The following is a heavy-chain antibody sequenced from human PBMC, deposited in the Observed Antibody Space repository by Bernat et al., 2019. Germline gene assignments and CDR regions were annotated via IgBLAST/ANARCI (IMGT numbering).Heavy chain of an antibody. Sequence: VQLLESGGGLVQPGGSLRLSCVASGLTFSDYSLHWVRQAPGKGLEWVAVVSYDGRNKHYADSVQARFIISRDDSENTLYLQMDSLKSEDTAVYYCVRDGAALYYYHGMDVWGRGTTVTVSS. D-gene: IGHD6-25*01. CDR1: GLTFSDYS. J-gene: IGHJ6*02. CDR2: VSYDGRNK. CDR3: VRDGAALYYYHGMDV. V-gene: IGHV3-30*04.